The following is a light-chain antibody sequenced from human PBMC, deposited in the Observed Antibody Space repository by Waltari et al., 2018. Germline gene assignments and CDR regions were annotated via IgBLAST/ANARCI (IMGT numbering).Light chain of an antibody. V-gene: IGLV1-51*01. CDR3: GTWDNSAGVV. CDR1: SSHIGDNY. Sequence: QSVLTQPPSVSAAPGQKVSISCSGSSSHIGDNYVSWYQQLPGTAPKLLIYDNNKRPSGIPDRFSGSKSGTSATLGITGPQTGDEADYYCGTWDNSAGVVFGGGTKLTVL. J-gene: IGLJ2*01. CDR2: DNN.